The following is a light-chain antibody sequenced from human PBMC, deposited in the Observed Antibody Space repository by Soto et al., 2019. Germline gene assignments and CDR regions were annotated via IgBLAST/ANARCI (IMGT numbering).Light chain of an antibody. Sequence: EIGWTQSPATLSLAPGERAPLSCMASQSVSSYLAWYQQKPGQAPRLLIYDASNRATGIPARFSGSGSGTDFTLTISSLEPEDSAVYYCQQRNIWPPVTFGQGRLLEIK. CDR1: QSVSSY. CDR3: QQRNIWPPVT. J-gene: IGKJ5*01. V-gene: IGKV3-11*01. CDR2: DAS.